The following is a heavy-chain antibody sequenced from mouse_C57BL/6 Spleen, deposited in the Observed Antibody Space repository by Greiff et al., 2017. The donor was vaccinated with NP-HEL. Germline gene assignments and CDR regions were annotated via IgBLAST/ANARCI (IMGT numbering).Heavy chain of an antibody. CDR3: TRDYGSLAWFAY. CDR1: GFNIKDYY. Sequence: EVKLQESGAELVRPGASVKLTCTASGFNIKDYYMHWVKQRPEQGLEWIGRIDPEDGDTEYAPKFQGKATMTADTSSNTAYLQLSSLTSEDTAVYYCTRDYGSLAWFAYWGQGTLVTVSA. CDR2: IDPEDGDT. D-gene: IGHD1-1*01. V-gene: IGHV14-1*01. J-gene: IGHJ3*01.